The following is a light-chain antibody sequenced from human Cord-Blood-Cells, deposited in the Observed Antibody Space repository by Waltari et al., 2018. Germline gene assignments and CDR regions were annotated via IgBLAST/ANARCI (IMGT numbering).Light chain of an antibody. CDR2: DAS. J-gene: IGKJ3*01. V-gene: IGKV1-33*01. Sequence: DTQMTQSPSSLSASVGDRVTITCQASQDISNYLNWYQPKPGKAPKLLIYDASNLETGVPSRLSGSGSGTDFTFTISSLQPEDIATYYCQQYDNLPFTFGPGTKVDIK. CDR3: QQYDNLPFT. CDR1: QDISNY.